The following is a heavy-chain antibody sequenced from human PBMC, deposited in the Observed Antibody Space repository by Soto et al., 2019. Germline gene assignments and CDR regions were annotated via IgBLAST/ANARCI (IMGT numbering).Heavy chain of an antibody. CDR3: ARMKDGYNPYFDY. V-gene: IGHV3-33*01. CDR2: IWYDGSNK. Sequence: GGSLRLSCAASGFTFSSYGMHWVRQAPGKGLEWVAVIWYDGSNKYYADSVKGRFTISRDNSKNTLYLQMNSLRAEDTAVYYCARMKDGYNPYFDYWGQGTLVTV. CDR1: GFTFSSYG. J-gene: IGHJ4*02. D-gene: IGHD5-12*01.